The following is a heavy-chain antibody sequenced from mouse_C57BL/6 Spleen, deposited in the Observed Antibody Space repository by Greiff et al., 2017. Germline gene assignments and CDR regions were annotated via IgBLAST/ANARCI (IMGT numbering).Heavy chain of an antibody. V-gene: IGHV10-3*01. CDR3: VGGQYFDV. CDR2: IRSKSSNYAT. Sequence: EVKLMESGGGLVQPKGSLKLSCDASGFTFTTYAMHWVRQAPGKGLEWVVRIRSKSSNYATYYAVSVKDRFTISRDDSQTKLELQRHNLKTDDTAMCYCVGGQYFDVWGTGTTVTVSS. CDR1: GFTFTTYA. J-gene: IGHJ1*03.